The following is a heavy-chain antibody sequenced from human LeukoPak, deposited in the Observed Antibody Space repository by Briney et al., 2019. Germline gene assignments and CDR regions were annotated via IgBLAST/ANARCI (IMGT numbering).Heavy chain of an antibody. Sequence: PGRSLRLSCAASGFTFSSYGMHWVRQAPGKGLEWVAVISYDGSNKYYADSVKGRFTISRDNSKNTLYLQMNSLRAEDTAVYYCATSPKFDYWGQGTLVTVTS. V-gene: IGHV3-30*03. CDR1: GFTFSSYG. J-gene: IGHJ4*02. CDR3: ATSPKFDY. CDR2: ISYDGSNK.